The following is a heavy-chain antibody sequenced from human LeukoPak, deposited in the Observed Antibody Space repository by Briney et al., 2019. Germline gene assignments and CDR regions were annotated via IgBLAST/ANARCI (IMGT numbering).Heavy chain of an antibody. CDR2: ISGSGGST. V-gene: IGHV3-23*01. Sequence: QPGGSLRLSCAASGFTFSSYAMSWVRQAPGKGLEWVSAISGSGGSTYYADSVKGRFTISRDNSKNTLYLQMNSLRAEDTAVYYCATSIAAAGTLDYGGQGTLVTVSS. D-gene: IGHD6-13*01. CDR3: ATSIAAAGTLDY. J-gene: IGHJ4*02. CDR1: GFTFSSYA.